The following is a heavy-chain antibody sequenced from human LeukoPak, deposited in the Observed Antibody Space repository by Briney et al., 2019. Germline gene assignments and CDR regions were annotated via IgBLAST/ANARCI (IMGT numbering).Heavy chain of an antibody. D-gene: IGHD3-3*01. CDR2: MHPTGDST. V-gene: IGHV1-46*01. CDR1: GYTFTKYY. J-gene: IGHJ5*02. Sequence: VASVKVSCKASGYTFTKYYMNWVRQAPGQGLEWMGIMHPTGDSTNYAQKFQGRVTLTRDTSAGTFYMELSSLTSEDTAVYYCARHDFDLPMIYSFFVHWVQGTLVTVSS. CDR3: ARHDFDLPMIYSFFVH.